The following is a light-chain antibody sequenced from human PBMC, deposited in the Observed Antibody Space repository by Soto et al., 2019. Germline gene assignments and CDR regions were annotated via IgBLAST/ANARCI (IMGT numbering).Light chain of an antibody. J-gene: IGKJ2*01. Sequence: DIVMTKSPLSLPVTPGEPASISSRSSQSLLHSSGHNCLDWYLQKPGQSPQLLIYLGSNRASGVPDRFSGSGAGTDFTLQISRVEAEDVGVYYFMQGLQRPLNFGKGTKREIK. CDR2: LGS. CDR3: MQGLQRPLN. CDR1: QSLLHSSGHNC. V-gene: IGKV2-28*01.